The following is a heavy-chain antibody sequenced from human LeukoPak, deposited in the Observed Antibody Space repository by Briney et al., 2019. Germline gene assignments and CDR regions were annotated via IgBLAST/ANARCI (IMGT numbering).Heavy chain of an antibody. D-gene: IGHD3-10*01. V-gene: IGHV4-34*01. J-gene: IGHJ5*02. Sequence: SETLSLTCAVYGGSFSGYYWSWIRQPPGKGLEWIGEINHSGSTNYNPSLKSRVTISVDTSKNQFSLKLSSVTAADTAVYYCARHRAYYYGSGSYHWFDPWGQGTLVTVSS. CDR3: ARHRAYYYGSGSYHWFDP. CDR1: GGSFSGYY. CDR2: INHSGST.